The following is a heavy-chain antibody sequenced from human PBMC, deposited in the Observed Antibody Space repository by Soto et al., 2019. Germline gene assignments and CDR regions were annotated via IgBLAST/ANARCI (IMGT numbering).Heavy chain of an antibody. J-gene: IGHJ6*02. CDR1: GGSFSGYY. CDR3: ARGLIGTAMVKGYYYYGMHV. Sequence: PSETLSLTCAVYGGSFSGYYWSWIRQPPGKGLEWIGEINHSGSTNYNPSLKSRVTISVDTSKNQFSLKLSSVTAADTAVYYCARGLIGTAMVKGYYYYGMHVWGQGTTVTVSS. CDR2: INHSGST. V-gene: IGHV4-34*01. D-gene: IGHD5-18*01.